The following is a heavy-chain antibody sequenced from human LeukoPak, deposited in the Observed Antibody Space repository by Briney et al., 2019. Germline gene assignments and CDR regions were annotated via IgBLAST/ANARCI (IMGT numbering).Heavy chain of an antibody. CDR3: ARAVGVLTGYYYYYMDV. Sequence: GGTLRLSCAASGFTFSSYGMSWVRQAPGKGLEWVSVIYSGGSTYYADSVKGRFTISRDNSKNTLYLQMNSLRAEDTAVYYCARAVGVLTGYYYYYMDVWGKGTTVTISS. J-gene: IGHJ6*03. CDR2: IYSGGST. D-gene: IGHD3-9*01. V-gene: IGHV3-53*01. CDR1: GFTFSSYG.